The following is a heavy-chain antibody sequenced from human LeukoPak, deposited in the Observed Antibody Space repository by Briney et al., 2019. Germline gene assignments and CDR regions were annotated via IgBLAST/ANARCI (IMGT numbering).Heavy chain of an antibody. CDR2: ISYDGSNK. Sequence: GGSLRLSCAASGFTFSSYAMHWVRQAPGKGLEWVAVISYDGSNKYYADSVKGRFTISRDNAKNSLYLQMNSLRAEDTAVYYCATSDSSGRWGQGTLVTVSS. V-gene: IGHV3-30-3*01. CDR1: GFTFSSYA. J-gene: IGHJ4*02. D-gene: IGHD3-22*01. CDR3: ATSDSSGR.